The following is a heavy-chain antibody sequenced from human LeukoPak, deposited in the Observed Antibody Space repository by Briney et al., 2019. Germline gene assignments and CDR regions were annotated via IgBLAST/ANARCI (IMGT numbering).Heavy chain of an antibody. D-gene: IGHD3-22*01. CDR1: GGSFSGYY. Sequence: SETLSLTCAVYGGSFSGYYWSWIRQPPGKGLEWIGEINHSGSTNYNPTLKSRVTISVVTSKNQFSLKLSSVTAEDTAVYYCARVDYDSSGYYDYWGQGTLVTVSS. CDR2: INHSGST. CDR3: ARVDYDSSGYYDY. V-gene: IGHV4-34*01. J-gene: IGHJ4*02.